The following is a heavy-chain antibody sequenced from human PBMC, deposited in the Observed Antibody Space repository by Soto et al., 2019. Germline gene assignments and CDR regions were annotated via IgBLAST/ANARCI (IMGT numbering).Heavy chain of an antibody. CDR2: ISSSSSYT. CDR1: GFTFSDYY. D-gene: IGHD6-13*01. Sequence: QVQLVESGGGLVKPGGSLRLSCAASGFTFSDYYMSWIRQAPGKGLEWVSYISSSSSYTNYADSVKGRFTISRDNAKNSLYLQMNSLRAEDTAVYYCARDGIAAADYGRNWYFDLWGRGTLVTVSS. J-gene: IGHJ2*01. V-gene: IGHV3-11*06. CDR3: ARDGIAAADYGRNWYFDL.